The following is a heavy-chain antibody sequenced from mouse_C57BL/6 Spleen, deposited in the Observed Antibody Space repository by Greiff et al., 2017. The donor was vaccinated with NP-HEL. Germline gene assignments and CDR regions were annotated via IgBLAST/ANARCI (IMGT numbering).Heavy chain of an antibody. Sequence: QVQLQQPGAELVRPGSSVKLSCKASGYTFTSYWMDWVKQRPGQGLECIGNIYPSDSETHYNQKFKDKATLTVDKSSSTAYMQLSSLTSEDSAVYYCARLLPDAMDYWGQGTSVTVSS. D-gene: IGHD2-1*01. V-gene: IGHV1-61*01. CDR3: ARLLPDAMDY. CDR2: IYPSDSET. CDR1: GYTFTSYW. J-gene: IGHJ4*01.